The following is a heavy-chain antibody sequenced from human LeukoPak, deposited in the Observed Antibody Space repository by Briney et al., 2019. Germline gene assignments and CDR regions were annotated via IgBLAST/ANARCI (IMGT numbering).Heavy chain of an antibody. D-gene: IGHD1-26*01. Sequence: SETLSLTCTVSGGSISRYYWSWVRRPPGKGLEWIGYIDDSGNTNYNPSLKSQVTISVDKSKNQFSLKLSFVTAADTAMYYCARVSSGATTVDYWGQGTLVTVSS. CDR3: ARVSSGATTVDY. CDR1: GGSISRYY. CDR2: IDDSGNT. V-gene: IGHV4-59*01. J-gene: IGHJ4*02.